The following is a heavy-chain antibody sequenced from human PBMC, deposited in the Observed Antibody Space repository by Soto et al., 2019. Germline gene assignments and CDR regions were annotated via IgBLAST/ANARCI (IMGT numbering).Heavy chain of an antibody. V-gene: IGHV1-18*01. CDR3: VRDFRHFLDPSYFDY. Sequence: ASVKVSCKASGYTFSNYGISWVRQAPGQGLEWMGWISANTGKTRYAEKFQGRVTMTTGTSTATVYMELKSLRFDDTALYYCVRDFRHFLDPSYFDYWGQGTLVTVSS. D-gene: IGHD1-1*01. J-gene: IGHJ4*02. CDR2: ISANTGKT. CDR1: GYTFSNYG.